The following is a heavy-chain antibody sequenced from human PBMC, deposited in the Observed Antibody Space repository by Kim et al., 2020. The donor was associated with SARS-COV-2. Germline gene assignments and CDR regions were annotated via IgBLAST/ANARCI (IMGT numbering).Heavy chain of an antibody. D-gene: IGHD5-18*01. J-gene: IGHJ4*02. CDR1: GFTFNIYA. V-gene: IGHV3-23*01. CDR3: AKDQSVYVYSGFDC. CDR2: FTFRGGAT. Sequence: GGSLRLSCAASGFTFNIYAMSWVRQAPGEGLEWVSNFTFRGGATYYADSVKGRFTISRDNSKNTLYLQMNSLRAEDTAIYYCAKDQSVYVYSGFDCWGQGTLVTVSS.